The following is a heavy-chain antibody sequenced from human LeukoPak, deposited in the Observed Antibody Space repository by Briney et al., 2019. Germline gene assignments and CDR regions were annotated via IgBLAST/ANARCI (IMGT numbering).Heavy chain of an antibody. CDR2: IIPILGIA. V-gene: IGHV1-69*04. CDR3: ARTEQQLAAGFDP. J-gene: IGHJ5*02. D-gene: IGHD6-13*01. Sequence: SVKVSCKASGGTFSSYAINWVRQAPGQGLEWMGRIIPILGIANYAQKFQGRVTITADKSTSTAYMELSSLRSEDTAVYYCARTEQQLAAGFDPWGQGTLVTVSS. CDR1: GGTFSSYA.